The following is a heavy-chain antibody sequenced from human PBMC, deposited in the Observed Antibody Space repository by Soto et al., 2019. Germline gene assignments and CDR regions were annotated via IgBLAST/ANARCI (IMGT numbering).Heavy chain of an antibody. D-gene: IGHD6-13*01. Sequence: PGESLKISCKGSGYSFTSYWIGWVRQMPGKGLEWMGIIYPGDSDTRYSPSFQGQVTISADKSISTAYLQWSSLKASDTAMYYCARTSAAGKYYYGMDFSGQGTTVTVSS. CDR3: ARTSAAGKYYYGMDF. J-gene: IGHJ6*02. V-gene: IGHV5-51*01. CDR1: GYSFTSYW. CDR2: IYPGDSDT.